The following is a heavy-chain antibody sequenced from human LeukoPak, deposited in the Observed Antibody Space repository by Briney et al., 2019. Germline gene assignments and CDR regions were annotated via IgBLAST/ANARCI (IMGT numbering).Heavy chain of an antibody. Sequence: PGGSLRLSCAASGFTVSSNYMSWVRRAPGKGLEWVSGINWNSDSTSYADSVKGRFTISRDNAKNTLYLQMNSLRAEDTAVYYCARDQVRRYCGGDCYSDNIPSLPDYWGQGTLVTVSS. V-gene: IGHV3-74*01. D-gene: IGHD2-21*02. CDR1: GFTVSSNY. CDR2: INWNSDST. J-gene: IGHJ4*02. CDR3: ARDQVRRYCGGDCYSDNIPSLPDY.